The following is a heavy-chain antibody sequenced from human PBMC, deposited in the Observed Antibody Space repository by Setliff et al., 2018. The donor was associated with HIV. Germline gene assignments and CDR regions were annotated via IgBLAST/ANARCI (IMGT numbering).Heavy chain of an antibody. CDR1: GFTFGDYA. CDR3: TGSEKSYYYSYYMDV. V-gene: IGHV3-49*04. Sequence: GGSLRLSCTTSGFTFGDYAMNWVRQAPGKGLEWVGFIRTRDYGATTEYAASAQGRFTISRDDSKSIAYLQMNSLKTEDTAVYYCTGSEKSYYYSYYMDVWGKGNTVTVSS. J-gene: IGHJ6*03. CDR2: IRTRDYGATT.